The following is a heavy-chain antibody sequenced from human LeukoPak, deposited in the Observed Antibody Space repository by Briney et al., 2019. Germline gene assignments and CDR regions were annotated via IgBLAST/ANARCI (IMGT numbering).Heavy chain of an antibody. D-gene: IGHD6-19*01. CDR3: AKDDLQWLGTYFDY. CDR2: ISYDGSNK. J-gene: IGHJ4*02. CDR1: GFTFSSYG. Sequence: AGGSLRLSCAASGFTFSSYGTHWVRQAPGKGLEWVAVISYDGSNKYYADSVKGRFTISRDNSKNTLYLQMNSLRAEDTAVYYCAKDDLQWLGTYFDYWGQGTLVTVSS. V-gene: IGHV3-30*18.